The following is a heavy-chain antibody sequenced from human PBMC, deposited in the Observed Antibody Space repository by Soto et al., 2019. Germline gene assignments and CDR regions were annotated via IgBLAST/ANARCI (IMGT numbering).Heavy chain of an antibody. V-gene: IGHV4-59*12. CDR1: GASISTYY. D-gene: IGHD6-6*01. CDR3: ARDATVQDSVSNSVLDY. J-gene: IGHJ4*02. Sequence: SETLSLTCTVSGASISTYYCSWIRQPPGKGLEYIGFMYYSGRTNYNPSLKSRVTLSVDRSKNQFSLKLSSVTAADTAVYYCARDATVQDSVSNSVLDYWGQGTVVT. CDR2: MYYSGRT.